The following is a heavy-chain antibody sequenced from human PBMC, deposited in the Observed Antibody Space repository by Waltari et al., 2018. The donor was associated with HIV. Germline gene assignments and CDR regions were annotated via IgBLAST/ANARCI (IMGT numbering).Heavy chain of an antibody. CDR3: VRSPRGAGPVTPFDY. Sequence: QVQLVQSGAEVKKPGSSVKVSCKASGGTFSSYAISWVRQAPGQGLEWMGGIIPIFGTANYAQKFQGRVTITADESTSTAYMELSSLRSEDTAVYYCVRSPRGAGPVTPFDYWGQGTLVTVSS. D-gene: IGHD4-4*01. J-gene: IGHJ4*02. CDR1: GGTFSSYA. CDR2: IIPIFGTA. V-gene: IGHV1-69*01.